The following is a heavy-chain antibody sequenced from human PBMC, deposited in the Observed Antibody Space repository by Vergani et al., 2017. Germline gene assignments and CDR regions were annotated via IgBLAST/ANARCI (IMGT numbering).Heavy chain of an antibody. Sequence: QVQLVAPGGGVVQPEESLRLSCAASGFPFSTYGMHWVRQAPGKGLAWVAFIQKAGIDKFYADSVRGRFTISRDISKNTLYLKMNCLSAEDTALYHCVKDQPVFDEWGRETLVSVS. V-gene: IGHV3-30*02. CDR1: GFPFSTYG. CDR3: VKDQPVFDE. CDR2: IQKAGIDK. J-gene: IGHJ4*02.